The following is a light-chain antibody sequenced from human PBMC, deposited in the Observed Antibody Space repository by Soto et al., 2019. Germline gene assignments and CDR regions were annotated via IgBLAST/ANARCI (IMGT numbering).Light chain of an antibody. CDR3: CSYAGSYTWV. CDR2: DVS. Sequence: QSVLTQPRSVSGSPGQSVTISCTGTTGDVGAYNFVSWYQLHPGKAPKLMIYDVSKRPSGVPDRFSGSKSGNTASLTISGLQAEDEADYYCCSYAGSYTWVFGGGTKLTVL. J-gene: IGLJ3*02. CDR1: TGDVGAYNF. V-gene: IGLV2-11*01.